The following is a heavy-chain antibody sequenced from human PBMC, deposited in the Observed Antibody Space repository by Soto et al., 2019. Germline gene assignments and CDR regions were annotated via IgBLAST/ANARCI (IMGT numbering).Heavy chain of an antibody. CDR3: AYQLIPEGGYYGMDV. CDR1: GGTFSSYA. CDR2: IIPIFGTA. Sequence: QVQLVQSGAKVKKPGSSGKVSCKASGGTFSSYAISWVRQAPGQGLEWVGGIIPIFGTANYAQKFQGRVTITADESTSTAYMELSSLRSEDTAVYYCAYQLIPEGGYYGMDVWGQGTTVTVSS. J-gene: IGHJ6*02. D-gene: IGHD2-2*01. V-gene: IGHV1-69*01.